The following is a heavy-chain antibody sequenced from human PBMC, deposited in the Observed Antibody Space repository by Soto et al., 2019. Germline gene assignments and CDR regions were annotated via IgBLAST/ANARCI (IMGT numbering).Heavy chain of an antibody. CDR3: ARVGVFIEVPGRLEY. Sequence: SETLSLTCTVSGGSMSTYFWSGSRQPPGKRPEWLGYINYSGNTNYNPSLKNRATMSIDTSKKEFSLKLRSVTATDTAVYYCARVGVFIEVPGRLEY. V-gene: IGHV4-59*01. J-gene: IGHJ1*01. CDR1: GGSMSTYF. CDR2: INYSGNT. D-gene: IGHD2-8*01.